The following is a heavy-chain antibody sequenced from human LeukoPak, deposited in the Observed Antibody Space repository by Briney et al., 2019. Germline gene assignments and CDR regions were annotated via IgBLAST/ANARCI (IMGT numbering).Heavy chain of an antibody. CDR1: GFTFSSYG. CDR2: ISGSGGST. V-gene: IGHV3-23*01. CDR3: AKGLAIAAAGTPFDY. D-gene: IGHD6-13*01. Sequence: GGSLRLSCAASGFTFSSYGMSWVRRAPGKGLEWVSAISGSGGSTYYADSVKGRFTISRDNSKNTLYLQMNSLRAEDTAVYYCAKGLAIAAAGTPFDYWGQGTLVTVSS. J-gene: IGHJ4*02.